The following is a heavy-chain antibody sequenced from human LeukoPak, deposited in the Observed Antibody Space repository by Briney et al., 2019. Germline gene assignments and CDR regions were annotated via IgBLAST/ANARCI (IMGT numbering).Heavy chain of an antibody. J-gene: IGHJ5*02. V-gene: IGHV4-34*01. CDR1: GGSFSGYY. CDR2: INHSGST. CDR3: ARGGFINWFDP. Sequence: PSETLSLTCAVYGGSFSGYYWSWIRQPPGKGLEWIGEINHSGSTNYNPSLKSRVTISVDKSKNQFSLKLSSVTAADTAVYYCARGGFINWFDPWGQGTLVTVSS.